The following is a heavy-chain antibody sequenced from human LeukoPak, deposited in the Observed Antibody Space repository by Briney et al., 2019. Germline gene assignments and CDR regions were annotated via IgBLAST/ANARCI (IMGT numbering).Heavy chain of an antibody. D-gene: IGHD3-10*01. CDR3: AREGLLWFGELSPNWFDP. J-gene: IGHJ5*02. Sequence: TGGSLRLSCAASGFTFSSYWMSWVRQAPGKGLEWVANIKQDGREKYYVDSVKGRFAISRDNAKNSLYLQMNSLRAEDTALYYCAREGLLWFGELSPNWFDPWGQGTLVTVSS. CDR2: IKQDGREK. V-gene: IGHV3-7*03. CDR1: GFTFSSYW.